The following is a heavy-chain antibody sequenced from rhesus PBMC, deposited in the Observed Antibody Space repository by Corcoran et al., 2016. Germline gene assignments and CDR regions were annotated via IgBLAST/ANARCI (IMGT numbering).Heavy chain of an antibody. J-gene: IGHJ4*01. CDR3: AWSGYSYRPFDY. CDR2: IVGNSAST. V-gene: IGHV4-81*01. CDR1: GGSITDYY. D-gene: IGHD5-12*01. Sequence: QVQLQESGPGLVKPSETLSLTCAVYGGSITDYYWSWILQPPGKGLEWIGNIVGNSASTNYTPSLKNRVTISKDTSKNQFSLKLGSVTAADTAVYYCAWSGYSYRPFDYWGQGVLVTVSS.